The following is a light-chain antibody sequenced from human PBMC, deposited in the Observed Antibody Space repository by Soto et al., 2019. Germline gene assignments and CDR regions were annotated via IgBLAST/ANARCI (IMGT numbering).Light chain of an antibody. V-gene: IGKV3-20*01. Sequence: EIVSTQSPGTLSLSPGERATLSCRASQSVSSSYLAWYQQKPGQAPRLLIYGASSRATGIPDRFSGSGSGTDFTLTISRLEPEDLAVYYCQQYGSSPNTFGQGTKLEIK. CDR3: QQYGSSPNT. J-gene: IGKJ2*01. CDR1: QSVSSSY. CDR2: GAS.